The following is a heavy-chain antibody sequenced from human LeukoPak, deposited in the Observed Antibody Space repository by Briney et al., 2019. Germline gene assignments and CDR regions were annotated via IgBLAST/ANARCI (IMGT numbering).Heavy chain of an antibody. CDR1: GYIFTGYY. CDR3: ARGLSDCSSTSCYPSWFDP. V-gene: IGHV1-2*02. CDR2: INPNSGGT. Sequence: GASVKVSCKASGYIFTGYYMHWVRQAPGQGLEWMGWINPNSGGTNYAQKFQGRVTMTRDTSISTAYMELSRLRSDDTAVYYCARGLSDCSSTSCYPSWFDPWGQGTLVTVSS. J-gene: IGHJ5*02. D-gene: IGHD2-2*01.